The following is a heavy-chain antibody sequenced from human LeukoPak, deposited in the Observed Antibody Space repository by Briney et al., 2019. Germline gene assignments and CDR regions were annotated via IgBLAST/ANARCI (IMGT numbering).Heavy chain of an antibody. CDR3: ARAREGGDYAFDY. V-gene: IGHV4-30-4*01. CDR1: GGSISSGDYY. J-gene: IGHJ4*02. D-gene: IGHD4-17*01. Sequence: SETLSLTCTVSGGSISSGDYYWSWIRQPPGKGLEWIGYIYYSGSTYYNPSLKSRVTISVDTSKNQFSLKLSSVTAADTAVYYCARAREGGDYAFDYWGQGTLVTVFS. CDR2: IYYSGST.